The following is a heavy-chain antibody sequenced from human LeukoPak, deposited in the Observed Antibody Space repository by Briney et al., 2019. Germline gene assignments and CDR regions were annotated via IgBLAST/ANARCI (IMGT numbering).Heavy chain of an antibody. CDR2: ISDSGDGT. Sequence: GGSLRLSCAASGFTFRTYAMSWVRQAPGKGLEWVSGISDSGDGTYYAESAKGRFTISRDNSKNTVFLQMNSLRADDTAKYYCAKDKAPGSGHTPCDFWGQGTLVTVSS. D-gene: IGHD6-25*01. CDR3: AKDKAPGSGHTPCDF. J-gene: IGHJ4*02. V-gene: IGHV3-23*01. CDR1: GFTFRTYA.